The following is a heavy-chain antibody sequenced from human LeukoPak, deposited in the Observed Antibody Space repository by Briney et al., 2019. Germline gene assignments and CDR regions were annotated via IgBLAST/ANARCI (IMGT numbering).Heavy chain of an antibody. J-gene: IGHJ3*02. V-gene: IGHV3-48*01. CDR3: ARTDSSGRSAFDI. D-gene: IGHD6-19*01. CDR2: ISSSSSTI. Sequence: PGGSLRLSCAASGFTFSSYSMNWVRQAPGKGLEWVSYISSSSSTIYYVDSVKGRFTISRDNAKNSLYLQMNSLRAEDTAVYYCARTDSSGRSAFDIWGQGTMVTVSS. CDR1: GFTFSSYS.